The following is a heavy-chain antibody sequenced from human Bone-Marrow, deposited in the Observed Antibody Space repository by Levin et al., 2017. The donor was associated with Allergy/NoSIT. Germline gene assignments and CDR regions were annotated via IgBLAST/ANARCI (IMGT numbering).Heavy chain of an antibody. J-gene: IGHJ5*02. CDR3: AVGSWIVVVPAAISGWFDP. V-gene: IGHV1-69*06. D-gene: IGHD2-2*02. CDR1: GGTFSSYA. CDR2: IIPIFGTA. Sequence: ASVKVSCKASGGTFSSYAISWVRQAPGQGLEWMGGIIPIFGTANYAQKFQGRVTITADKSTSTAYMELSSLRSEDTAVYYCAVGSWIVVVPAAISGWFDPWGQGTLVTVSS.